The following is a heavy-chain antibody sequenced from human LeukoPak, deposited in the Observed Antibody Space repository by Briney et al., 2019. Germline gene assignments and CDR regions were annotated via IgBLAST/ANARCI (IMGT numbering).Heavy chain of an antibody. V-gene: IGHV3-30*03. Sequence: PGRSLRRSCAASGFTFSSYVMHWVRQAPGRGLEWVAVISYDGSNKYYADSVKGRFTISRDNSKNTLYLQMNSLRAEDTAVYYCARALGSYSDYWGQGNLVIVSS. CDR2: ISYDGSNK. J-gene: IGHJ4*02. CDR1: GFTFSSYV. D-gene: IGHD1-26*01. CDR3: ARALGSYSDY.